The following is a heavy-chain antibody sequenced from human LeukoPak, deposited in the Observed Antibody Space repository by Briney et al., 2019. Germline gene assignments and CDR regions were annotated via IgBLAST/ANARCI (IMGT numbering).Heavy chain of an antibody. Sequence: ASVKVSCKASGYTFTSYAMHWVRQAPGQRLEWMGWINAGNGNTKYSQKFQGRVTITRDTSASTAYMELSSLRSEDTAVYYCAGTFYGSGETSVPYRGAFDIWGQGTMVTVSS. D-gene: IGHD3-10*01. J-gene: IGHJ3*02. CDR2: INAGNGNT. CDR3: AGTFYGSGETSVPYRGAFDI. V-gene: IGHV1-3*01. CDR1: GYTFTSYA.